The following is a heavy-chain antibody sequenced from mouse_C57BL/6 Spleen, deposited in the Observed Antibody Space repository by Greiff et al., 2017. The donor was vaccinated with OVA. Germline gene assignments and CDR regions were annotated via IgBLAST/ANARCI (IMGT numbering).Heavy chain of an antibody. Sequence: QVQLQQPGAELVKPGASVKVSCKASGYTFTSYWMHWVKQRPGQGLEWIGRINPSDSDTNYNQKFKGKATLTVDKSSSTAYMQLSSLTSEDSAVYYCAIGAAQATFAYWGQGTLVTVSA. CDR1: GYTFTSYW. J-gene: IGHJ3*01. CDR2: INPSDSDT. V-gene: IGHV1-74*01. D-gene: IGHD3-2*02. CDR3: AIGAAQATFAY.